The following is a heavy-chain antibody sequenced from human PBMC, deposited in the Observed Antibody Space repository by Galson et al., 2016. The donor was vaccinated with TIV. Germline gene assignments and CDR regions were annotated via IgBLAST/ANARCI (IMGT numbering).Heavy chain of an antibody. CDR1: GDTFSNYA. CDR3: AREMYYYDSTAYYAFDF. V-gene: IGHV1-69*06. Sequence: SVKVSCKASGDTFSNYAISWVRQAPGQGPEWMGRINPIFHTATYAQRLQGRVTIMADKSTTTIYMELNSLRPEDTAVYYCAREMYYYDSTAYYAFDFWGQGTMVTVSS. CDR2: INPIFHTA. D-gene: IGHD3-22*01. J-gene: IGHJ3*01.